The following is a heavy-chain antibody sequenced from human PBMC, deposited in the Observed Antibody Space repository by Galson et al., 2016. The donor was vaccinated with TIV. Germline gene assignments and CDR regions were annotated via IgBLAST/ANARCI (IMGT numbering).Heavy chain of an antibody. V-gene: IGHV3-30*02. CDR2: TPYDGNNR. Sequence: SLRLSCAASGFTFSAFGMHWVRQSPGMGLEWVAFTPYDGNNRYIADSLKGRFTISRDNARNTLYLQMSDLRPEDTAIYYCAKVADHREYSDGEPDYWGQGTLVTVSS. CDR1: GFTFSAFG. J-gene: IGHJ4*01. CDR3: AKVADHREYSDGEPDY. D-gene: IGHD5-18*01.